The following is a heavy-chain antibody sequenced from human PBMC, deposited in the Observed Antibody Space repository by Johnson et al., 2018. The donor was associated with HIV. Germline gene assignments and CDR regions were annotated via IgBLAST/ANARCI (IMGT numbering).Heavy chain of an antibody. J-gene: IGHJ3*02. CDR3: ARDGGIAATDAFDI. V-gene: IGHV3-30*04. D-gene: IGHD6-13*01. CDR1: GFTFSSYA. Sequence: QVQLVESGGGLVQPGGSLRLSCAASGFTFSSYAMHWVRQAPGKGLEWVAVISYDGSNKYYADSVKGRFTISRDNSKNTLYLQMNSLRAEDTAVYYGARDGGIAATDAFDIWGQGTMVTVSS. CDR2: ISYDGSNK.